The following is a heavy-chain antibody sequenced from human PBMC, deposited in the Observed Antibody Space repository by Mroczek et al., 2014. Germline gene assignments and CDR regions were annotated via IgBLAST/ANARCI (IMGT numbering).Heavy chain of an antibody. CDR1: GGTFSSYA. Sequence: QVQLVQSGAEVKKPGSSVKVSCKASGGTFSSYAISWVRQAPGQGLEWMGGIIPIFGTANYAQKFQGRVTITADESTSTAYMELSSLRSEDTAVYYCARGIVVVPAAVGYYYYYMDVWGKGTTVTVSS. CDR3: ARGIVVVPAAVGYYYYYMDV. J-gene: IGHJ6*03. V-gene: IGHV1-69*12. D-gene: IGHD2-2*01. CDR2: IIPIFGTA.